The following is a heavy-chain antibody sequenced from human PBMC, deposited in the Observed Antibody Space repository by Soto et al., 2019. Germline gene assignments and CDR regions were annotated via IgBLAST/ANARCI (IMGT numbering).Heavy chain of an antibody. Sequence: EVQLLESGGGLVQPGGSLKLSCAASGFSFDSHSMSWVRQAPGKGLEWVAGISGSGYSKYHADSVRGRFTISRDNSWNTLYLQMNSLRAEDTALYFCAKSRGDRWCTYSFDAWGQGTVVTVSS. CDR2: ISGSGYSK. CDR1: GFSFDSHS. CDR3: AKSRGDRWCTYSFDA. D-gene: IGHD2-21*01. V-gene: IGHV3-23*01. J-gene: IGHJ4*02.